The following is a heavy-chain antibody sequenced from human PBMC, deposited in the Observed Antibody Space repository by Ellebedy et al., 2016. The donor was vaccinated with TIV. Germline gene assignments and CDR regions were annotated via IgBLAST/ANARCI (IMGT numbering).Heavy chain of an antibody. CDR3: AREDFCGGDCYANY. V-gene: IGHV4-34*01. CDR1: GGSFSGYY. CDR2: INHSGST. Sequence: SETLSLTXAVYGGSFSGYYWSWIRQPPGKGLEWIGEINHSGSTNYNPSLKSRVTISVDTSKNQFSLKLSSVTAADTAVYYCAREDFCGGDCYANYWGQGTLVTVSS. D-gene: IGHD2-21*02. J-gene: IGHJ4*02.